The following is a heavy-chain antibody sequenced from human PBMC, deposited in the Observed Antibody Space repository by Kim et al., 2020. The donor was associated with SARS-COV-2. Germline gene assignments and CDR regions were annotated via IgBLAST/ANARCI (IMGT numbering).Heavy chain of an antibody. D-gene: IGHD2-2*01. CDR2: ISSSSSYI. CDR3: ARDRGYCSSTSCSYYYYYGMDV. Sequence: GGSLRLSCAASGFTFSSYSMNWFRQAPGKGLEWVSSISSSSSYIYYADSVKGRFTISRDNAKNSLYLQMNSLRAEDTAVYYCARDRGYCSSTSCSYYYYYGMDVWGQGTTVTVSS. J-gene: IGHJ6*02. CDR1: GFTFSSYS. V-gene: IGHV3-21*01.